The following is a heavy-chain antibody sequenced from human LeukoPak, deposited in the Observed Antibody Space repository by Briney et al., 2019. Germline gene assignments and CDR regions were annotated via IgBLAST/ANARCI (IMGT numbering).Heavy chain of an antibody. CDR2: INHSGST. CDR1: GGSLSGYY. Sequence: SETLSLTCAVYGGSLSGYYWSWIRQPPGKGLEWIGEINHSGSTNYNPSLKSRVTISVDTSKNQFSLKLSSVTAADTAVYYCARGSPSDYWGQGTLVTVSS. V-gene: IGHV4-34*01. J-gene: IGHJ4*02. CDR3: ARGSPSDY.